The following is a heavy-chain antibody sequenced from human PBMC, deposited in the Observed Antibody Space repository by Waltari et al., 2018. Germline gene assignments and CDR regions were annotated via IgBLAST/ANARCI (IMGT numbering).Heavy chain of an antibody. D-gene: IGHD2-21*01. CDR2: SNPSVGST. V-gene: IGHV1-46*01. CDR1: EYTFTSSY. CDR3: ALDTGALWMDV. Sequence: QVQLVQSGAEVKKPGASVKISCKTSEYTFTSSYIHWVRQAPGQGLEWMGISNPSVGSTIYAQKCQGRVTMTRDTSTSTVYMELSSLRSDDTAVYYCALDTGALWMDVWGQGTTVTVSS. J-gene: IGHJ6*02.